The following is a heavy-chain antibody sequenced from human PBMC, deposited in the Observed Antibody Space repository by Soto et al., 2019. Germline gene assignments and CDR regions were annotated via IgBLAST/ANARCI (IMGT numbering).Heavy chain of an antibody. CDR3: AREVVLTEWDFDN. D-gene: IGHD2-21*01. CDR1: GFTFSTHS. Sequence: QVQLMESGGGVVQPGGSLRLSSATSGFTFSTHSMHWFRQAPGKGLEWVAVTSSDGGTKYYADSVKGRFTVSRDNSKNTLYLQMNSLRPEDTAIYHSAREVVLTEWDFDNWGQGILVTVAS. J-gene: IGHJ4*02. CDR2: TSSDGGTK. V-gene: IGHV3-30-3*01.